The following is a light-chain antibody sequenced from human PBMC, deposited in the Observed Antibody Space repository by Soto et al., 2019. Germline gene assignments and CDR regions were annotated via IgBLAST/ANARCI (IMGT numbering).Light chain of an antibody. Sequence: QSALTQPASVSGSPGQSITISCTGTRSDVGSYNLVSWYQKHPGKAPKLMIYEGSKRPSGVSNRFSGSKSGNTASLTISGLQAEDEADHYCCSYAGTSYVFGPGTKVTVL. J-gene: IGLJ1*01. CDR1: RSDVGSYNL. CDR2: EGS. CDR3: CSYAGTSYV. V-gene: IGLV2-23*01.